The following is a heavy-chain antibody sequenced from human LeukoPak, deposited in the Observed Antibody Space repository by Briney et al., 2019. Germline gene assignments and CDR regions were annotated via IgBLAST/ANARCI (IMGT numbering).Heavy chain of an antibody. J-gene: IGHJ6*03. CDR2: IRSKAYGGTT. V-gene: IGHV3-49*04. CDR3: TRDPRFYDFWSEDYYYYIDV. CDR1: GFTLGDFA. D-gene: IGHD3-3*01. Sequence: GSLRPSCTGSGFTLGDFAMSWVRQAPGKGLEWVGFIRSKAYGGTTEYAASVKGRFTISRDDSKSIAYLQMNSLKTEDTAVYHCTRDPRFYDFWSEDYYYYIDVWGKGTTVTVSS.